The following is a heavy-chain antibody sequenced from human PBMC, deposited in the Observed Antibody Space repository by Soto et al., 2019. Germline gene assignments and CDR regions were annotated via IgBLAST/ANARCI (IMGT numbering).Heavy chain of an antibody. CDR1: GFTFSSYS. Sequence: PGGSLRLSCAASGFTFSSYSMNWVRQAPGKGLEWVSYISSSSSTIYYAVSVKGRFTISRDNAKNSLYLQMNSLRAEDTAVYYCAREMMTTAYYYYYYMDVWGKGTTVTVSS. V-gene: IGHV3-48*01. J-gene: IGHJ6*03. D-gene: IGHD4-4*01. CDR2: ISSSSSTI. CDR3: AREMMTTAYYYYYYMDV.